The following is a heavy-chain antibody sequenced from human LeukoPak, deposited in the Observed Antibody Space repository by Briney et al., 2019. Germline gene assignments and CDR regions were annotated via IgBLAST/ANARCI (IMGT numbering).Heavy chain of an antibody. CDR2: IKQDGSEK. V-gene: IGHV3-7*01. J-gene: IGHJ4*02. Sequence: GGSLRLSCAASGFTFSSYWMSWVRQAPGKGLEWVANIKQDGSEKYYVDSVKGRFTISRDNAKNSLYLQMNSLRAEDTAVYYCARDYYDRSGYYWGGFDYWGQGTLVTVSS. D-gene: IGHD3-22*01. CDR3: ARDYYDRSGYYWGGFDY. CDR1: GFTFSSYW.